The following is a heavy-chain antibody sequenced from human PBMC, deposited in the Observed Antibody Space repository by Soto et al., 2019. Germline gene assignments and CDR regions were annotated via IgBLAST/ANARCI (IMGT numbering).Heavy chain of an antibody. J-gene: IGHJ6*02. CDR2: ISGSGGST. CDR1: GFTFSSYA. V-gene: IGHV3-23*01. D-gene: IGHD5-12*01. CDR3: ATYSCYEKLRDGYYYYYGMDV. Sequence: GGSLRLSCAASGFTFSSYAMSWVRQAPGKGLEWVSAISGSGGSTYYADSVKGRFTISRDNSKNTLYLQMNSLRAEDTAVYYCATYSCYEKLRDGYYYYYGMDVWGQGTTVTVSS.